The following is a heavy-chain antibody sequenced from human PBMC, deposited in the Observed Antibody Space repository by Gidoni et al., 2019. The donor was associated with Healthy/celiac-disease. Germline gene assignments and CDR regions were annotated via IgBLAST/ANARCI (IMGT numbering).Heavy chain of an antibody. CDR3: ARENGGWDY. V-gene: IGHV4-59*01. D-gene: IGHD3-10*01. CDR2: IYYSGST. CDR1: GGSISSYY. Sequence: QVQLQESGPGLVKPSETLSLTCTVSGGSISSYYWSWIRQPPGKGLEWIGYIYYSGSTNYNPSLKSRVTISVDTSKNQFSLKLSSVTAADTAVYYCARENGGWDYWGQGTLVTVSS. J-gene: IGHJ4*02.